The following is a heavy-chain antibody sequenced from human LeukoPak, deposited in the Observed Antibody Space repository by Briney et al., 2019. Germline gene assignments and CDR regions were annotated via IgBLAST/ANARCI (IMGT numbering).Heavy chain of an antibody. CDR2: ISYDENNK. Sequence: GGSLRLSCAASGFTFSSYGMHWVRQAPGKGLEWVAVISYDENNKYYADSVKGRFTISRDNSKNMLYLQMNSLGAEDTAVYYCAKVPNRGYGGYDYFDYWDQGTLVTVSS. CDR1: GFTFSSYG. CDR3: AKVPNRGYGGYDYFDY. J-gene: IGHJ4*02. D-gene: IGHD5-12*01. V-gene: IGHV3-30*18.